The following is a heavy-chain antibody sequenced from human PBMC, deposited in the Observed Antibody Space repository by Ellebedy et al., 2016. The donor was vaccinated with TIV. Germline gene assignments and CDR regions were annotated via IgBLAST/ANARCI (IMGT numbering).Heavy chain of an antibody. V-gene: IGHV1-46*01. CDR3: ARGPSVNWFDP. D-gene: IGHD2-8*01. J-gene: IGHJ5*02. Sequence: AASVKVSCKASGYTFTSYYMHWVRQAPGQGLEWMGIINPSGGSTSYAQKFQGRVTITADKSTSTAYMELSSLRSEDTAVYYCARGPSVNWFDPWGQGTLVTVSS. CDR2: INPSGGST. CDR1: GYTFTSYY.